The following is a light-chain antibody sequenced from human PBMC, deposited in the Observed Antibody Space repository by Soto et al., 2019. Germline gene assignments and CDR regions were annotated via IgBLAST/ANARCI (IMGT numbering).Light chain of an antibody. V-gene: IGLV2-14*03. J-gene: IGLJ2*01. CDR3: SSYTSSSTLV. CDR2: DVS. Sequence: QSVLTQPASVSGSPGQSITISCTGTSSDVGGYHYVSWNQHHPGKAPKLMIYDVSNRPSGVSNRFSGSKSGNTASLTISGLQAEDEADYYCSSYTSSSTLVFGGGTKLTVL. CDR1: SSDVGGYHY.